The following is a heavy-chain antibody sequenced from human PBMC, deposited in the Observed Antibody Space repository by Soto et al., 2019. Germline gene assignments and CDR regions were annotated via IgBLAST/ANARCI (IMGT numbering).Heavy chain of an antibody. V-gene: IGHV3-48*03. CDR3: ARTIGVDWFDP. Sequence: GGALRLSCAASGCTFSSYEMNWVRQAPGKGLEWVSYISSSGSTIYYADSVKGRFTISRDNAKNSLYLQMNSLRAEDTAVYYCARTIGVDWFDPWGQGTLVTVSS. CDR2: ISSSGSTI. J-gene: IGHJ5*02. CDR1: GCTFSSYE. D-gene: IGHD2-15*01.